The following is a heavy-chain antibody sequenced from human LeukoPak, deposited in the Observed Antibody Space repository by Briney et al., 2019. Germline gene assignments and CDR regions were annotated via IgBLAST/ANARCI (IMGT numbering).Heavy chain of an antibody. D-gene: IGHD1-26*01. Sequence: PSETLSLTCTFSGDSDTNCCWGWIRQPCTRGLVYIGRISSTWNNAFSPALQSRVTMSVDTSKNQFSLKLNSVTAADTAVYYCARVPPWYSDSSKIYYYYYVDVWGKGTPVTVSS. V-gene: IGHV4-4*07. CDR2: ISSTWNN. CDR3: ARVPPWYSDSSKIYYYYYVDV. CDR1: GDSDTNCC. J-gene: IGHJ6*03.